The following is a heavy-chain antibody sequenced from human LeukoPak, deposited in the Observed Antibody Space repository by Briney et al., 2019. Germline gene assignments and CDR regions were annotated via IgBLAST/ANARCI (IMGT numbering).Heavy chain of an antibody. D-gene: IGHD6-13*01. CDR1: GGSISSGGYY. V-gene: IGHV4-31*03. CDR2: IYYSGST. J-gene: IGHJ3*02. CDR3: ARDPGIAAASGAFDI. Sequence: PSETLSPTCTVSGGSISSGGYYWSWIRQHPGKGLEWIGYIYYSGSTYYNPSLKSRVTISVDTSKNQFSLKLSSVTAADTAVYYCARDPGIAAASGAFDIWGQGTMVTVSS.